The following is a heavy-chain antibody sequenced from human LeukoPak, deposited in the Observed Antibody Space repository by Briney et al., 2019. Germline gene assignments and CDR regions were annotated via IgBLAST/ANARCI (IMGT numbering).Heavy chain of an antibody. CDR3: ARDQGYQLLGYYYYYYMDV. CDR2: INPSGGST. D-gene: IGHD2-2*01. Sequence: ASVTVSCKASGYTFTSYYMHWVRQAPGQGLEWMGIINPSGGSTSYAQKFQGRVTMTRDMSTSTVYMELSSLRSEDTAVYYCARDQGYQLLGYYYYYYMDVWGKGTTVTVSS. V-gene: IGHV1-46*01. J-gene: IGHJ6*03. CDR1: GYTFTSYY.